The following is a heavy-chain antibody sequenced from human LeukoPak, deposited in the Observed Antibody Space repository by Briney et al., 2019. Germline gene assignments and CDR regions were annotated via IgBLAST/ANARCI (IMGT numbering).Heavy chain of an antibody. J-gene: IGHJ5*02. Sequence: GGSLRLSCAASGFTFSSYWMHWVRQARGKWLVWVSRINSDGSSTSYADSVKGRFTISRDNAKNTLYLQMNSLRAENTAVYYCARDDAGYSYDPRGWFDPWGQGTLVTVSS. V-gene: IGHV3-74*01. D-gene: IGHD5-18*01. CDR3: ARDDAGYSYDPRGWFDP. CDR2: INSDGSST. CDR1: GFTFSSYW.